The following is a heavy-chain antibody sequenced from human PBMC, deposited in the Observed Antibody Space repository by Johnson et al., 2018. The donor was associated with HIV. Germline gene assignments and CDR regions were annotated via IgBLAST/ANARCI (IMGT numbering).Heavy chain of an antibody. V-gene: IGHV3-23*04. CDR3: ARGSSGSFDL. D-gene: IGHD6-6*01. CDR2: VSDGAGNT. J-gene: IGHJ3*01. CDR1: GFTFSSYA. Sequence: VQLVESGGGLVQPGGSLRLSCAASGFTFSSYALTWVRQAPGKGLEWVSTVSDGAGNTYYADSVKGRFTISRDNSKNTLYLQMNSLRAEDTAVYYCARGSSGSFDLWGRGTMVTVSS.